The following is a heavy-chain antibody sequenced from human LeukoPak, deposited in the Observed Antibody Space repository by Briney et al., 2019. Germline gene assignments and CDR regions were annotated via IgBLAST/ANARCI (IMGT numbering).Heavy chain of an antibody. CDR3: ARLQRQQLSV. D-gene: IGHD6-13*01. V-gene: IGHV4-39*01. J-gene: IGHJ3*01. Sequence: SETLSLTCTVSGGSVSSTSYFWGWIRQPPGKGLEWIGSIYYSGTTYYNPSLKSRVTISVDTSKNQFSLRLSSVTAADTAVYYCARLQRQQLSVWGQGTMVTVSS. CDR2: IYYSGTT. CDR1: GGSVSSTSYF.